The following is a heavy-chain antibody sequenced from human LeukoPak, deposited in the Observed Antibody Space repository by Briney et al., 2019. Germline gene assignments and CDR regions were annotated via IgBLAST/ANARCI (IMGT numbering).Heavy chain of an antibody. CDR3: VRDAS. J-gene: IGHJ4*02. Sequence: GGSLRLSCVVSGVTVSRNHMSWIRQAPGKGLEWVSAIYSGGGTYYADSVKGRFTLSRDISKNTLYLQMNSLRAEDTAVYYCVRDASWVPGALVTVSS. CDR2: IYSGGGT. V-gene: IGHV3-66*01. CDR1: GVTVSRNH.